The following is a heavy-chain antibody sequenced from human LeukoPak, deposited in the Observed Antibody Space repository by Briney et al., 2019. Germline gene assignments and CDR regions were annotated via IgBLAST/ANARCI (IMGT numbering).Heavy chain of an antibody. J-gene: IGHJ5*02. D-gene: IGHD2-2*02. Sequence: GESLKISCKGSGYSFTSYWIGWVRQMPGKGLERMGIIYPGDSDTRYSPSFQGQVTISADKSISTAYLQWSSLKASDTAMYYCARQVSGYCSSTSCYKYIDPWGQGTLVTVSS. V-gene: IGHV5-51*01. CDR3: ARQVSGYCSSTSCYKYIDP. CDR1: GYSFTSYW. CDR2: IYPGDSDT.